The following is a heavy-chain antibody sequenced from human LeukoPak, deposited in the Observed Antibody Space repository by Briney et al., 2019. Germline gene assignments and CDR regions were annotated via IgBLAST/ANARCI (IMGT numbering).Heavy chain of an antibody. V-gene: IGHV3-20*04. CDR3: ARDQLYYYGSGSYHPKNYGMDV. Sequence: GGSLRLSCAASGFTFDDYGMSWVRQAPGKGAEWISGINWNGGSTGYADSVKGRFTIFRDNAKNSLYLQMNSLRAEDTALYYCARDQLYYYGSGSYHPKNYGMDVWGQRTTVTVSS. J-gene: IGHJ6*02. CDR2: INWNGGST. D-gene: IGHD3-10*01. CDR1: GFTFDDYG.